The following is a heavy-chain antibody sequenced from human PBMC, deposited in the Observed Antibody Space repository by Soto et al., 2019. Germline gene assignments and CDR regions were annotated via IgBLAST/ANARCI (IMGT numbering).Heavy chain of an antibody. Sequence: GGSLRLSCAASGFTFSSYAMHWVRQAPGKGLEWVAVISYDGSNKYYADSVKGRFTISRDNSKNTLYLQMNSLRAEDTAVYYCARDKGPNYDFNGMDVWRQGTTVTVPS. CDR2: ISYDGSNK. D-gene: IGHD3-3*01. J-gene: IGHJ6*02. CDR3: ARDKGPNYDFNGMDV. CDR1: GFTFSSYA. V-gene: IGHV3-30-3*01.